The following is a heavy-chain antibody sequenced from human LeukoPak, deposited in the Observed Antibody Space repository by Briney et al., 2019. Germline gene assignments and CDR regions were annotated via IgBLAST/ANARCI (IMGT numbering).Heavy chain of an antibody. CDR1: GGSISSGGYS. D-gene: IGHD5-24*01. J-gene: IGHJ4*02. CDR2: IYHSGST. CDR3: ARGLDRDGYNSFDY. Sequence: PSETLSLTCAVSGGSISSGGYSWSWIRQPPGKGLEWIGYIYHSGSTYYNPSLKSRVTISVDTSKNQFSLKLSSVTAADTAVYYCARGLDRDGYNSFDYWGQGTLVTVSS. V-gene: IGHV4-30-2*01.